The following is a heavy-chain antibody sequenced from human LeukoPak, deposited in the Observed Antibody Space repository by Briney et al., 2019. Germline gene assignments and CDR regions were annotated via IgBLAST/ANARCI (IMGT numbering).Heavy chain of an antibody. Sequence: GASVKVSCKASGYTFTGYAMHWVRQAPGQRLEWMGWINAGNGNTRYSQKFQGRVTITRDTSASTAYMELSSLRSEDTAVYYCAVTYYDFWSGFFPFSYWGQGTLVTVSS. CDR1: GYTFTGYA. CDR2: INAGNGNT. CDR3: AVTYYDFWSGFFPFSY. J-gene: IGHJ4*02. D-gene: IGHD3-3*01. V-gene: IGHV1-3*01.